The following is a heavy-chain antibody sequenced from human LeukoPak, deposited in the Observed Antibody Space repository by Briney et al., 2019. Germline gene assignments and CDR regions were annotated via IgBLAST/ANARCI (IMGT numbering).Heavy chain of an antibody. V-gene: IGHV1-3*01. D-gene: IGHD5-24*01. CDR3: ARKGDGSYYFDY. CDR2: INAGNGNT. Sequence: EASVKVSCKASGYTFTSYAMHWVRQAPGQRLEWMGWINAGNGNTKYSQKFQGRVTITRDTSASTAYMELSSLRSEDTAVYYCARKGDGSYYFDYWGQGTLVTVSS. CDR1: GYTFTSYA. J-gene: IGHJ4*02.